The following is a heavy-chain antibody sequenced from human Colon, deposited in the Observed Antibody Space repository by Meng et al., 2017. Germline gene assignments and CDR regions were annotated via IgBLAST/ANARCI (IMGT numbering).Heavy chain of an antibody. J-gene: IGHJ4*02. Sequence: HVRLGQSGAELKNRGASVKVSCKTSGYTFKNFGISWVRQAPGQGLEWMGWSSTYNGNTNYAQKFQGRVTLTTDASTSTAYMEIWSLRSDDTAVYYCARQYSSTWYLFDYWGQGTLVTVSS. V-gene: IGHV1-18*01. CDR3: ARQYSSTWYLFDY. CDR2: SSTYNGNT. D-gene: IGHD6-13*01. CDR1: GYTFKNFG.